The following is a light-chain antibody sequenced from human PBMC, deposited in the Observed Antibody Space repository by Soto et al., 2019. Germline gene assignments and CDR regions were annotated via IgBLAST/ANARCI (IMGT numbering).Light chain of an antibody. V-gene: IGLV2-14*01. CDR2: EVT. Sequence: QSVLTQPPSVSGAPGQRVSISCTGSTSNIGAPYDVSWYQQLPGKAPKLLIYEVTNRPSGVSNRFSGSKSGNTASLTISGLQSDDEADYYCSSYTASTTLFVFGSGTKVTVL. CDR1: TSNIGAPYD. CDR3: SSYTASTTLFV. J-gene: IGLJ1*01.